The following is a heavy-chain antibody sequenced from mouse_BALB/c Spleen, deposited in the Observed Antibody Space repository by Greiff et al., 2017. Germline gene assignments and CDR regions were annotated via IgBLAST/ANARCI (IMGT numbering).Heavy chain of an antibody. D-gene: IGHD1-1*01. J-gene: IGHJ1*01. CDR1: GYTFTSYW. V-gene: IGHV1-5*01. CDR3: ARWSTTVVRYFDV. CDR2: IYPGNSDT. Sequence: VQLKQSGTVLARPGASVKMSCKASGYTFTSYWMHWVKQRPGLGLEWIGAIYPGNSDTSYNQKFKGKAKLTAVTSTSTAYMQLSSLTSEDSAVYYCARWSTTVVRYFDVWGAGTTVTVSS.